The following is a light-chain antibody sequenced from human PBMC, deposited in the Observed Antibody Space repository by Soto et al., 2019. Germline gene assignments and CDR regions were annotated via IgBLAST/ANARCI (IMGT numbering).Light chain of an antibody. CDR3: QQYGSSPRT. CDR1: QIVSSNF. CDR2: GAS. J-gene: IGKJ1*01. V-gene: IGKV3-20*01. Sequence: ESVLTQSPGTLSLSPGERATLSCRASQIVSSNFLGWYQQKPGQAPRLLIYGASSRATGIPDRFSGSGSGTDFTLTISRLEPEDFAVYYCQQYGSSPRTFGQGTKVDIK.